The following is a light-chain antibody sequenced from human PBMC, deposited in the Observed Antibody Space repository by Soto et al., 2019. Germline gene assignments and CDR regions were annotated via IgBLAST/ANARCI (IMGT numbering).Light chain of an antibody. V-gene: IGKV3-20*01. CDR1: QSVSSGY. CDR2: GAS. J-gene: IGKJ1*01. CDR3: QQYGSSPTWT. Sequence: EIVLTQSPGTLSLSPGERATLSCRASQSVSSGYLAWYQQKPGQAPRLLIYGASSRATGIPDRFSGSGSGTDFTLTISRLEPEDFAVYYCQQYGSSPTWTFGQGDKV.